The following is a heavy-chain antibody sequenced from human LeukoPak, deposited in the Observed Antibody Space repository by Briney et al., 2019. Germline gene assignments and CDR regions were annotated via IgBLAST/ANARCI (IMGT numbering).Heavy chain of an antibody. CDR3: AKDQTYFNYDSSGYREGYYFDY. CDR2: ISGSGGST. Sequence: GGSLRLSCAASGFTFSSCAMSWVRQAPGKGLEWVSAISGSGGSTYYADSVKGRFTISRDNSKNTLYLQMNSLRAEDTAVYYCAKDQTYFNYDSSGYREGYYFDYWGQGTLVTVSS. V-gene: IGHV3-23*01. J-gene: IGHJ4*02. CDR1: GFTFSSCA. D-gene: IGHD3-22*01.